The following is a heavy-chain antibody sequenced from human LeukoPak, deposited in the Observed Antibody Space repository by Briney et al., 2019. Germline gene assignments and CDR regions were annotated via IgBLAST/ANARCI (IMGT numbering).Heavy chain of an antibody. CDR1: GFTFSSYS. J-gene: IGHJ6*03. D-gene: IGHD3-10*01. V-gene: IGHV3-21*01. CDR2: ISSSSSYI. Sequence: GGSLRLSCAASGFTFSSYSMNWVRQAPGKGLEWVSSISSSSSYIYYADSVKGRFTISRDNAKNSLYLQMNSLRAEDTAVYYCARVLSEMVWGVIEGYYYYYMDVWGKGTTVTVSS. CDR3: ARVLSEMVWGVIEGYYYYYMDV.